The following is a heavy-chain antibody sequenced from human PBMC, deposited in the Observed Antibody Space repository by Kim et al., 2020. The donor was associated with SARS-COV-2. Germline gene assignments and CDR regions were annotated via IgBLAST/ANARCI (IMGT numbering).Heavy chain of an antibody. CDR1: GFTFSSYG. V-gene: IGHV3-33*01. J-gene: IGHJ4*02. CDR3: ARDLTVTTRGGPDY. D-gene: IGHD4-17*01. CDR2: IWYDGSNK. Sequence: GGSLRLSCAASGFTFSSYGMHWVRQAPGKGLEWVAVIWYDGSNKYYADSVKGRFTISRDNSKNTLYLQMNSLRAEDTAVYYCARDLTVTTRGGPDYWGQGTLVTVSS.